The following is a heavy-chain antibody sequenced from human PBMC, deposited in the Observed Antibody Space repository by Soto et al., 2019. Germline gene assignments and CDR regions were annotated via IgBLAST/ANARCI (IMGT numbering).Heavy chain of an antibody. Sequence: SETLSLTCAVYGGSFSGYYWSWIRQPPGKGLEWIGEINHSGSTNYNPSLKSRVTISVDTSKNQFSLKLSSVTAADTAVYYCARGLSQGTTVTLRTEPEGNFDYWGQGTLVTVSS. D-gene: IGHD4-17*01. CDR3: ARGLSQGTTVTLRTEPEGNFDY. CDR1: GGSFSGYY. V-gene: IGHV4-34*01. J-gene: IGHJ4*02. CDR2: INHSGST.